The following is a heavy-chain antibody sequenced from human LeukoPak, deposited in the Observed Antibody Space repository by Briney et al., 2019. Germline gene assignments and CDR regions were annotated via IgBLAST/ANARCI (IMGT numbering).Heavy chain of an antibody. CDR1: GFTLSDFW. D-gene: IGHD2-15*01. CDR3: AARGSRRLWWGVEFDY. CDR2: IYSGGST. V-gene: IGHV3-53*01. J-gene: IGHJ4*02. Sequence: GGSLRLSCAASGFTLSDFWMSWVRQAPGKGLEWVSVIYSGGSTYYADSVKGRFTISRDNSKNTLYLQMNSLRAEDTAVYYCAARGSRRLWWGVEFDYWGQGTLVTVSS.